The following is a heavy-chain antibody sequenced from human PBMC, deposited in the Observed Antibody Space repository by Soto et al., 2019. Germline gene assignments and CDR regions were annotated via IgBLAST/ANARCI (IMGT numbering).Heavy chain of an antibody. J-gene: IGHJ4*02. D-gene: IGHD3-10*01. Sequence: QVQLQESGPGLVEPSGTLTLTCSVSGGSITSDNWWSWVRQPPGKGLVWIGEIYHDGSTNYNPSLKSRVSMSVDKTKTQFSLDLTSVTAADTAVYYCARVKFGANWGQGTLVTVSS. CDR1: GGSITSDNW. CDR3: ARVKFGAN. CDR2: IYHDGST. V-gene: IGHV4-4*02.